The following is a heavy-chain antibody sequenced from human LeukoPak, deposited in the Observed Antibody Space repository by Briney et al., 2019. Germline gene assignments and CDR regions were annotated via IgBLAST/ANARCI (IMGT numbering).Heavy chain of an antibody. Sequence: GGSLRLSCAASGFTFTSYAMSWVRQAPGKGLEWVSAISGSGGSTYYADSVKGRFTISRDNSENTLYLQMNSLRAEDTAVYYCAKSRPSYSSSWYDHWGQGTLVTVSS. D-gene: IGHD6-13*01. CDR2: ISGSGGST. V-gene: IGHV3-23*01. J-gene: IGHJ5*02. CDR3: AKSRPSYSSSWYDH. CDR1: GFTFTSYA.